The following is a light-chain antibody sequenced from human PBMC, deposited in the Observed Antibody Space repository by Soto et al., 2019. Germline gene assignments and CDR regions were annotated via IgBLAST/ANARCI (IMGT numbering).Light chain of an antibody. V-gene: IGLV1-40*01. CDR2: GNS. J-gene: IGLJ2*01. CDR3: QSYDSSLSVV. CDR1: SSNIGAGYN. Sequence: HSVLTQPPSVSGAPGQRVTISCTGSSSNIGAGYNVHWYQQLPGTAPKLLIYGNSNRPSGVPDRFSGSKSGTSASLAITGLQAEDEADYYCQSYDSSLSVVFGGGTMLTVL.